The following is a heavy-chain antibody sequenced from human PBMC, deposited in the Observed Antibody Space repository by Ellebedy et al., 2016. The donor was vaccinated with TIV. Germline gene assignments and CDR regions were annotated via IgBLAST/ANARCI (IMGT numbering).Heavy chain of an antibody. D-gene: IGHD5-24*01. CDR2: MNPNSGNT. J-gene: IGHJ4*02. CDR1: GYSFTDHY. Sequence: AASVKVSCKASGYSFTDHYIFWVRHAPGQGLEWLGWMNPNSGNTGYAQKFQGRVTMTRNTSISTAYMEVGSLRSEDTAVYYCARRQFYMSDFWGQGTLVTVSS. CDR3: ARRQFYMSDF. V-gene: IGHV1-8*02.